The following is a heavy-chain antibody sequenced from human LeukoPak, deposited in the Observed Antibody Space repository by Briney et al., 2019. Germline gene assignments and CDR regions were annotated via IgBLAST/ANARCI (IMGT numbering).Heavy chain of an antibody. CDR2: IYSGGST. V-gene: IGHV3-66*01. CDR3: ASIVYYYDSSGYFDY. CDR1: GFTVSSNY. Sequence: GGSLRLSCAASGFTVSSNYMSWVRQAPGKGLEWVSVIYSGGSTYYADSVKGRFTISRDNSKNTLYLQMNSLRAEDTAVYYCASIVYYYDSSGYFDYWGQGTLVTVSS. D-gene: IGHD3-22*01. J-gene: IGHJ4*02.